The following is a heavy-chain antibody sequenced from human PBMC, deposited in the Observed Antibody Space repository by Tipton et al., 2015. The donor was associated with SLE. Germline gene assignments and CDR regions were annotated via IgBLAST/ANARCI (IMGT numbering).Heavy chain of an antibody. Sequence: GSLRLSCAASGFIFTNYGMTWVRQAPGKGLEWVSTISGSGGTTFYADSVKGRFTLSRDNSKNTVYLDMNSLRAEDTGLYYCAKDDYGDYVNYFDSWGQGTLVSVSS. D-gene: IGHD4-17*01. CDR1: GFIFTNYG. V-gene: IGHV3-23*01. CDR2: ISGSGGTT. CDR3: AKDDYGDYVNYFDS. J-gene: IGHJ4*02.